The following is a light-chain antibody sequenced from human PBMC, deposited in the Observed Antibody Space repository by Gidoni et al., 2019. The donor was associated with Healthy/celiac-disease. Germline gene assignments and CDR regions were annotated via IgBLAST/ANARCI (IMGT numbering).Light chain of an antibody. J-gene: IGKJ2*01. Sequence: DIVMTQTPLSLPVTPGEPASLSSRSSQSLLHSNGYNSLDWYLQKPGKSPQLLLYMGSNRASGVPDRCSGSGSGTDFTLKLSRVEAEDVGVYYCRQALQTLTFGQGTKLEIK. V-gene: IGKV2-28*01. CDR1: QSLLHSNGYNS. CDR2: MGS. CDR3: RQALQTLT.